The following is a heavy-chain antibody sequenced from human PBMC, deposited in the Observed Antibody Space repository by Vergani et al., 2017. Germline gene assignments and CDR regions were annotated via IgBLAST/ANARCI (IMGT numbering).Heavy chain of an antibody. CDR3: ARARRLLFGAEPALGGSDWALGY. Sequence: QVQLVQSGAEVKKPGSSVKVSCKASGGTFSSYAISWVRQAPGQGLEWMGIINPSGGSTSYAQKFQGRVTMTRDTSTSTVYMELSSLRSEDTAVYYCARARRLLFGAEPALGGSDWALGYWGQGTLVTVSS. CDR1: GGTFSSYA. CDR2: INPSGGST. V-gene: IGHV1-46*01. D-gene: IGHD1-26*01. J-gene: IGHJ4*02.